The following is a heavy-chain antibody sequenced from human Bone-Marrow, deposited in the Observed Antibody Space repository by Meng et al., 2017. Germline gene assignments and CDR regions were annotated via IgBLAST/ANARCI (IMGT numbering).Heavy chain of an antibody. J-gene: IGHJ4*02. CDR3: TRDGYSDCSSTSCFDY. Sequence: ASVKVSCKASGYTLTHYAINWLRQAPGQGLEWMGWINTNTGNPTYAQGFTGRLVFSLDTSVSTAYLQLSGLKADDTAAYYCTRDGYSDCSSTSCFDYWGQGSPVTVSS. CDR2: INTNTGNP. V-gene: IGHV7-4-1*02. D-gene: IGHD2-2*01. CDR1: GYTLTHYA.